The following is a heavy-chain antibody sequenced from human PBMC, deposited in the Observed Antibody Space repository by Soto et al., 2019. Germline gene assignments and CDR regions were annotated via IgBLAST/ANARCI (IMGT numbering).Heavy chain of an antibody. D-gene: IGHD2-2*02. CDR2: INHSGST. Sequence: SETLSLTCAVYGGSFSGYYWSWIRQPPGKGLEWIGEINHSGSTNYNPSLKSRVTISVDTSKNQFSLKLSSVTAADTAVYYCARAAEIVVVPAAISYYYYGMDVWGQGTTVTVSS. CDR1: GGSFSGYY. V-gene: IGHV4-34*01. J-gene: IGHJ6*02. CDR3: ARAAEIVVVPAAISYYYYGMDV.